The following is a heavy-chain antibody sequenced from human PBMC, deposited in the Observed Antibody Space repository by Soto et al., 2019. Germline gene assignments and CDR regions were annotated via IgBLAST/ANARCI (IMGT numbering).Heavy chain of an antibody. V-gene: IGHV4-4*08. D-gene: IGHD3-10*01. CDR1: RASSSSYY. CDR2: VYTSDYT. CDR3: ASSAGPPGDFFYYIGMDV. J-gene: IGHJ6*02. Sequence: SETLSISRSVSRASSSSYYWHWTRQPPGKGLEWIGYVYTSDYTRYSSSLKSRVTISVDTSKSQFYLRLNSVTAADTAVYYCASSAGPPGDFFYYIGMDVWGQGTTVT.